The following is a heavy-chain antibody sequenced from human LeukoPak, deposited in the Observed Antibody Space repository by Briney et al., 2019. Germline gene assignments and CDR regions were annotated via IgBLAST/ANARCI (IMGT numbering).Heavy chain of an antibody. CDR3: ARLLADNWFDP. J-gene: IGHJ5*02. D-gene: IGHD6-13*01. CDR2: IYYGVST. Sequence: SETLSPTRPVSGGSISSYHWSWIRPPPGKGLEWIGYIYYGVSTNYNPSLKSRVTISLDTSKKQISLKVRSVTAADTAIYYCARLLADNWFDPWGQGTLVTVSS. V-gene: IGHV4-59*08. CDR1: GGSISSYH.